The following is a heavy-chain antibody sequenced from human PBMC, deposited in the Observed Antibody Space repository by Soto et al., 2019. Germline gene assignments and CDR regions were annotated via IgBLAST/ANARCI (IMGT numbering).Heavy chain of an antibody. V-gene: IGHV4-30-4*01. CDR3: ARIVESGYTIDFDL. Sequence: QVQLQESGPGLVKPSQTLSLTCTVPGGSISSGDYYWSWIRQPPGKGLEWIGYIYYSGSTNYNPSLSSRVTISVDTSKNQFSLNLSSLTAADTAVYYCARIVESGYTIDFDLWGRGTLVTVSS. D-gene: IGHD3-16*02. CDR2: IYYSGST. CDR1: GGSISSGDYY. J-gene: IGHJ2*01.